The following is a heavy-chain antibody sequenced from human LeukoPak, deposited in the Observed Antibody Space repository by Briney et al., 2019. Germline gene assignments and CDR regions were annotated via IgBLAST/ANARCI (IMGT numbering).Heavy chain of an antibody. CDR1: GYTFTSYG. Sequence: GASVKVSCKASGYTFTSYGISWVRQAPGQGLEWMGWISAYNGNTNYAQKLQGRVTMTTDTSTSTAYMELRSLRSDDTAVYYCARDLYGANYYGPGSCFDYWGQGTLVTVSS. D-gene: IGHD3-10*01. CDR2: ISAYNGNT. CDR3: ARDLYGANYYGPGSCFDY. V-gene: IGHV1-18*01. J-gene: IGHJ4*02.